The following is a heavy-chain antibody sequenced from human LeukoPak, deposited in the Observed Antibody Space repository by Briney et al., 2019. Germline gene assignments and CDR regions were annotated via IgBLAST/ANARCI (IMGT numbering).Heavy chain of an antibody. V-gene: IGHV3-30-3*01. J-gene: IGHJ6*02. CDR1: GFTFSNYA. CDR3: ARDFRIVGPSSGHYYRMDV. CDR2: ISHDGSNK. D-gene: IGHD1-26*01. Sequence: GRSPRLSCAASGFTFSNYAMHWVRQAPGKGLEWVAVISHDGSNKYYADSVKGRFTISRDNSKNTFYVQMDSLRPEDTAVYYCARDFRIVGPSSGHYYRMDVWGQGTTVTVSS.